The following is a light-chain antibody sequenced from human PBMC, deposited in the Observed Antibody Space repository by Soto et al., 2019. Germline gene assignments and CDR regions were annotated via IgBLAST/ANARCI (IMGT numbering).Light chain of an antibody. V-gene: IGLV2-14*03. Sequence: QSALTQPASVSGSPGQSITISCTGTSSDVGAYNYVSWYQHHPGDAPKLLIYDVSTRPSGVSNRFPGSKSGNTASLTISGLQAVDEADYYCYSYGGSYYVFGTGTNVTVL. CDR3: YSYGGSYYV. J-gene: IGLJ1*01. CDR1: SSDVGAYNY. CDR2: DVS.